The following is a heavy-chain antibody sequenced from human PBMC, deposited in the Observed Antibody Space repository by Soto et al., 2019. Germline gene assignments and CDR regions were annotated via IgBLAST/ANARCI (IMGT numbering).Heavy chain of an antibody. Sequence: QVHLVQSGGEVKKPGAPVKVSCKASGYTFSMYGLSWVRQAPGQGPEWMGWNRADTGGTNYAQKFEGRITMTTVTSTSTAYMELRSLRSDDTPVYYCARDVRSGHYWGIDHWCRGTLVIVSS. CDR2: NRADTGGT. V-gene: IGHV1-18*04. D-gene: IGHD3-22*01. CDR3: ARDVRSGHYWGIDH. CDR1: GYTFSMYG. J-gene: IGHJ4*02.